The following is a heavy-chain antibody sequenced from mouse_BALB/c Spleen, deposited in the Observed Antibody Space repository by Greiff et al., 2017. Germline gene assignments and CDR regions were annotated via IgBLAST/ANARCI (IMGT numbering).Heavy chain of an antibody. Sequence: EVQLQESGAELVKPGASVKLSCTASGFNIKDTYMHWVKQRPEQGLEWIGRIDPANGNTKYDPKFPGKATITADTSSNTAYLQLSSLTSEDTAVYYCARVYDYVDAMDYWGQGTSVTVSS. D-gene: IGHD2-4*01. CDR1: GFNIKDTY. J-gene: IGHJ4*01. CDR2: IDPANGNT. CDR3: ARVYDYVDAMDY. V-gene: IGHV14-3*02.